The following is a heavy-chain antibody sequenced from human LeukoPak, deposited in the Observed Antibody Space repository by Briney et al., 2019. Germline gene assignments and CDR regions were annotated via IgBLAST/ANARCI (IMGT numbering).Heavy chain of an antibody. V-gene: IGHV6-1*01. Sequence: SQTLSLTCAISGDSVSSNSAAWNWIRQSPSRGLEWLGRTYYGSKWYNDYAVSVKSRITINPDTSKNQFSLQLNSVTPEDTAVYYCARVSGSRYNLIENWFDPWGQGTLVTVSS. D-gene: IGHD1-26*01. CDR2: TYYGSKWYN. J-gene: IGHJ5*02. CDR1: GDSVSSNSAA. CDR3: ARVSGSRYNLIENWFDP.